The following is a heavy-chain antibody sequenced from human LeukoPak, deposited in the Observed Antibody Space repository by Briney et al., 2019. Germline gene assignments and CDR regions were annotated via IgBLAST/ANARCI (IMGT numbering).Heavy chain of an antibody. J-gene: IGHJ5*02. V-gene: IGHV4-4*07. CDR1: GGSISSYY. CDR2: IYTSGST. Sequence: SETLSLTCTVSGGSISSYYWSWIRQPAGKGLEWIGRIYTSGSTNYNPSLKSRVTMSVDTSKNQFSLKLSPVTAADTAVYYCARRHGGITIFGVQYWFDPWGQGTLVTVSS. CDR3: ARRHGGITIFGVQYWFDP. D-gene: IGHD3-3*01.